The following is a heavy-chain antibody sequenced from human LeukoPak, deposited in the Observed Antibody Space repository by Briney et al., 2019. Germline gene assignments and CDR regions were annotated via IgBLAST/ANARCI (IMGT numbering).Heavy chain of an antibody. J-gene: IGHJ3*01. CDR1: GFTFSRYW. Sequence: GGSLRLSCAASGFTFSRYWMSWVRQAPGKGREWVANIKQDGSEKYYVDSVKGRFTISRDNAKNSMYLQMNSLSAEDTAVYYCARETMGADIVVVPTPFDAFDLWGQGTMVTVSS. CDR2: IKQDGSEK. D-gene: IGHD2-2*01. CDR3: ARETMGADIVVVPTPFDAFDL. V-gene: IGHV3-7*01.